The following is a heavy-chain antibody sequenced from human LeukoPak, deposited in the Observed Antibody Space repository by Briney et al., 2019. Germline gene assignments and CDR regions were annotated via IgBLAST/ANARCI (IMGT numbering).Heavy chain of an antibody. CDR2: IHYSGST. CDR3: ARGDQRFGDPTSFDY. CDR1: GGSISSYY. Sequence: SETLPLTCTVSGGSISSYYWSWIRQPPGKGLEWIGYIHYSGSTNYNPSLKSRVTISVDTSKNQFSLKLSSVTAADTAVYYCARGDQRFGDPTSFDYWGQGTLVTVSS. D-gene: IGHD3-10*01. J-gene: IGHJ4*02. V-gene: IGHV4-59*01.